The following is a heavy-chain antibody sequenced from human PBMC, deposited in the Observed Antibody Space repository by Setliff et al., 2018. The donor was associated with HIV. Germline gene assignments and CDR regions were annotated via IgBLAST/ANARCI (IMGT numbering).Heavy chain of an antibody. V-gene: IGHV4-61*09. Sequence: TVSGGSISSDNYYWTWIRQSAGKGLEWIGHIYTNGYTNYNPSLKSRVTISFDTSQNQFSLKLSSVTAADTAVYYCARHGLLWFGAGYNWFDPWGQGTLVTVSS. CDR1: GGSISSDNYY. J-gene: IGHJ5*02. CDR3: ARHGLLWFGAGYNWFDP. CDR2: IYTNGYT. D-gene: IGHD3-10*01.